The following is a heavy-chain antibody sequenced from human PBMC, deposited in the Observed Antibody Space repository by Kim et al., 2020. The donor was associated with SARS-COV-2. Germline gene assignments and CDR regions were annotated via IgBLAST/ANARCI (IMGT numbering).Heavy chain of an antibody. V-gene: IGHV3-33*01. CDR3: ARDFGWSDGFFLGRGLDY. D-gene: IGHD2-15*01. J-gene: IGHJ4*02. Sequence: GGSLRLSCAASGFTFSSYGMHWVRQAPGKGLEWVAVIWYDGSNKYYADSVKGRFTISRDNSKNTLYLQMNSLRAEDTAVYYCARDFGWSDGFFLGRGLDYWGQGSLVTVSS. CDR1: GFTFSSYG. CDR2: IWYDGSNK.